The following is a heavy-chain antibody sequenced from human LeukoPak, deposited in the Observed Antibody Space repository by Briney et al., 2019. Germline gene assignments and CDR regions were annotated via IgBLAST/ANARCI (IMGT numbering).Heavy chain of an antibody. D-gene: IGHD2-15*01. V-gene: IGHV4-30-2*01. CDR1: GGSISSGGYS. J-gene: IGHJ4*02. CDR3: ARELGYCSGGSCYPKYYFDY. Sequence: SETLSLTCAVSGGSISSGGYSWSWIRQPPGKGLEWIGYIYHSGSTYYNPSLKSRVTISVDRSKNQFSLKLSSVTAADTAVYYCARELGYCSGGSCYPKYYFDYWGQGTLVTVSS. CDR2: IYHSGST.